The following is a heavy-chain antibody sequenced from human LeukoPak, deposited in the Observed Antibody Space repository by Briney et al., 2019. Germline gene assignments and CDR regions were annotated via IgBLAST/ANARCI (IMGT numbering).Heavy chain of an antibody. Sequence: SETLSLTCTVSGGSISSYYWSWIRQPPGKGLEWIGYIYYSGSTKYNPSLKSRVSISVDTSKNQFSLKLSSVTAADTAVYYCATLEIGDYYFDYWGQGTLVTVSS. V-gene: IGHV4-59*08. CDR3: ATLEIGDYYFDY. CDR2: IYYSGST. CDR1: GGSISSYY. D-gene: IGHD3-16*01. J-gene: IGHJ4*02.